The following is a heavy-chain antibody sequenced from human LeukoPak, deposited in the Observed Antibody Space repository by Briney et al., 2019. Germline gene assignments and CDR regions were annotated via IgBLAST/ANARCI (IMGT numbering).Heavy chain of an antibody. CDR2: VKGDESAR. Sequence: PGGSLRLSCAASGFTFSSYWMAWVRRAPGKGLEWVANVKGDESARHQADSVKGRFTISRDNTRNSLYLQMTNLRGDDTAVYYCARDVAGSLDYWGQGTLVTVSS. V-gene: IGHV3-7*01. CDR1: GFTFSSYW. CDR3: ARDVAGSLDY. D-gene: IGHD1-26*01. J-gene: IGHJ4*02.